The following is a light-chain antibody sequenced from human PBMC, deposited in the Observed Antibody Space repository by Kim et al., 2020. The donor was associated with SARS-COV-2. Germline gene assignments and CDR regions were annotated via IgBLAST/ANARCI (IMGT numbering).Light chain of an antibody. V-gene: IGKV1-27*01. CDR2: AAS. CDR3: QKYNSDPWT. CDR1: QDIANS. J-gene: IGKJ1*01. Sequence: ASVGDRVTITWRASQDIANSLAWYQQTPGKVPQVLIYAASTLQSGVPSRFSGSGSGTEFTLTIGSLQTEDVATYYCQKYNSDPWTFGPGTKVDIK.